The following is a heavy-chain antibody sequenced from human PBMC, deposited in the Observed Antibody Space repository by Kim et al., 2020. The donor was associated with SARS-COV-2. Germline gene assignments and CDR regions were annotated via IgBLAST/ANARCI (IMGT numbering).Heavy chain of an antibody. CDR3: AREGDSSGWYGYYYYGMDV. D-gene: IGHD6-19*01. CDR1: GYTFTSYY. J-gene: IGHJ6*02. Sequence: ASVKVSCKASGYTFTSYYMHWVRQAPGQGLEWMGIINPSGGSTSYAQKFQGRVTMTRDTSTSTVYMELSSLRSEDTAVYYCAREGDSSGWYGYYYYGMDVWGQGTTVTVSS. CDR2: INPSGGST. V-gene: IGHV1-46*01.